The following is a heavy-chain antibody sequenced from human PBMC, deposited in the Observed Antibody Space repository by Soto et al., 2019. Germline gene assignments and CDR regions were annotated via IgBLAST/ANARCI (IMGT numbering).Heavy chain of an antibody. CDR2: INAGNGNT. Sequence: QIQLMQSGAEVKKPGASVKVSCKASGYTFTSYGIHWVRQAPGQRLEWTGWINAGNGNTKYSEKFQGRVTITRDTSASTASLELSSLRSEATAVYYCARDPNDSSAYPHYYYGMDVWGQGTTVTVSS. D-gene: IGHD3-22*01. V-gene: IGHV1-3*01. CDR1: GYTFTSYG. CDR3: ARDPNDSSAYPHYYYGMDV. J-gene: IGHJ6*02.